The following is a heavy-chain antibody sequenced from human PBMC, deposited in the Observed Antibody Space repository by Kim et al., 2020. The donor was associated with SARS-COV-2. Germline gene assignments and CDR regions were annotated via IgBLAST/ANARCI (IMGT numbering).Heavy chain of an antibody. Sequence: GGSLRLSCVASGFNFNNYVMHWVRQAPGKGLEWVAYVYFNGTNENYADSVRGRFSISRDNSKNTLFLQMNGLSGEDTGVYYCARASDMLSITTCFDSWG. J-gene: IGHJ5*01. CDR2: VYFNGTNE. V-gene: IGHV3-33*03. CDR3: ARASDMLSITTCFDS. CDR1: GFNFNNYV. D-gene: IGHD3-16*01.